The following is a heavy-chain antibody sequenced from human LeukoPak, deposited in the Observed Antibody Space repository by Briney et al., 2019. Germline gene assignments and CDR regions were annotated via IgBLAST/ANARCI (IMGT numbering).Heavy chain of an antibody. V-gene: IGHV1-69*13. Sequence: SVKVSCKASGGSFSSYAISWVRQAPGQGLEWMGGIIPIFGTANYAQKFQGGVTITADESTSTAYMELSSLRSEDTAVYYCARGAPYYDILTGSKGDPYYFDYWGQGTLVTVSS. CDR1: GGSFSSYA. D-gene: IGHD3-9*01. CDR3: ARGAPYYDILTGSKGDPYYFDY. J-gene: IGHJ4*02. CDR2: IIPIFGTA.